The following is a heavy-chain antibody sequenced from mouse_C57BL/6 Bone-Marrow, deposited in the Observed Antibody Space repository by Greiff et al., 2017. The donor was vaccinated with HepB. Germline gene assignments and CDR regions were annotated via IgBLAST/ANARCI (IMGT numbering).Heavy chain of an antibody. CDR2: ISYDGSN. Sequence: EVKLQESGPGLVKPSQSLSLTCSVTGYSITSGYYWNWIRQFPGNKLAWMGYISYDGSNNYNPSLKNRISITRDTSKNQFFLKLNSVTTEDTATYYCARGGWLLPWFAYWGQGTLVTVSA. CDR3: ARGGWLLPWFAY. V-gene: IGHV3-6*01. D-gene: IGHD2-3*01. J-gene: IGHJ3*01. CDR1: GYSITSGYY.